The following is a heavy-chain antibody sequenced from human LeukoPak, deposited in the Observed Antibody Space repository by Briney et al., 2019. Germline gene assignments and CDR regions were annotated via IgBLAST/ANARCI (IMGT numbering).Heavy chain of an antibody. J-gene: IGHJ3*02. D-gene: IGHD3-10*01. V-gene: IGHV4-4*07. CDR1: GGSISSYY. CDR2: IYTSGST. CDR3: AKSNGYGLVDI. Sequence: SETLSLTCTVSGGSISSYYWSWIRQPAGKGLEWIGRIYTSGSTNYNSSLKSRVTMSVDTSKNQFSLKLTSVTAADTAVYYCAKSNGYGLVDIWGQGTMVTVSS.